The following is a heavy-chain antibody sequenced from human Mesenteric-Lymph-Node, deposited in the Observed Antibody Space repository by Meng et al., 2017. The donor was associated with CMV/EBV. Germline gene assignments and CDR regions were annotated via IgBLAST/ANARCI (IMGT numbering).Heavy chain of an antibody. Sequence: GESLKISCATSGFNFKTYDMIWVRQAPGKGLEWVSFISMGGGTMHYADSVKGRFTISRDNSKNTLYLQMNSLRAEDTAVYYCAKDLEDIVVVPAAMLSGSYYGMDVWGQGTTVTVSS. CDR1: GFNFKTYD. V-gene: IGHV3-48*01. J-gene: IGHJ6*02. CDR2: ISMGGGTM. D-gene: IGHD2-2*01. CDR3: AKDLEDIVVVPAAMLSGSYYGMDV.